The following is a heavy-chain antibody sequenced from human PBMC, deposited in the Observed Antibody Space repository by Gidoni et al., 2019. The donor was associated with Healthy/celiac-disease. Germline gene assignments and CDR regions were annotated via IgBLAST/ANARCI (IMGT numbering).Heavy chain of an antibody. Sequence: QVQLVQSGAEVKKPGASVKVSCKASGYTFTSYDINWVRQATGQGLEWMGWMNPNSGNTGYAQKFQGRVTMTRNTSISTAYMELSSLRSEDTAVYYCATPMYYDFWSGSYGMDVWGQGTTVTVSS. J-gene: IGHJ6*02. CDR2: MNPNSGNT. V-gene: IGHV1-8*01. CDR1: GYTFTSYD. CDR3: ATPMYYDFWSGSYGMDV. D-gene: IGHD3-3*01.